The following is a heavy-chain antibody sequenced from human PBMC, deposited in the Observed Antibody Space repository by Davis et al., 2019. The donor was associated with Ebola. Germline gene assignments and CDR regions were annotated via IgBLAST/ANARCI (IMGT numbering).Heavy chain of an antibody. V-gene: IGHV3-23*01. D-gene: IGHD3-3*01. CDR1: GFTFSSYA. J-gene: IGHJ5*02. Sequence: GESLKISCAASGFTFSSYAMSWVRQAPGKGLEWVSAISGSGGSTYYADSVKGRFTISRDNSKNTLYLQMNSLRAEDTAVYYCAKDLQRGIFGVVTFDPWGQGTLVTVSS. CDR2: ISGSGGST. CDR3: AKDLQRGIFGVVTFDP.